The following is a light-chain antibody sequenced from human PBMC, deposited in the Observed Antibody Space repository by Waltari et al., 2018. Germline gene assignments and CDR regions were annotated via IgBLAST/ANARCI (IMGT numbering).Light chain of an antibody. CDR2: DAS. CDR1: QSVSSY. CDR3: LQRSDWPLT. J-gene: IGKJ4*01. Sequence: EIVLTQSPGTLSLNPGERANLSCRASQSVSSYLAWYQQRPGQAPRLLIYDASNRATDIPARFRGSGSGTDFTLTISSLEPEDFAVYYCLQRSDWPLTFGGGTKVEMK. V-gene: IGKV3-11*01.